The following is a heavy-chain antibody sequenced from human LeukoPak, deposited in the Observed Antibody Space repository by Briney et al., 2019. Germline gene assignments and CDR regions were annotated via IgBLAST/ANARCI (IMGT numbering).Heavy chain of an antibody. CDR2: VTGGGDIT. D-gene: IGHD6-13*01. CDR1: GFTFSNYA. CDR3: AKLQADYYFDY. V-gene: IGHV3-23*01. Sequence: PGGSLRLSCAASGFTFSNYAMNWVRQAPGKGLEWVSVVTGGGDITDYADSVKGRFTIFRDNSHNTLYLQMNSLRVEDTAVYYCAKLQADYYFDYWGQGTLVTVSS. J-gene: IGHJ4*02.